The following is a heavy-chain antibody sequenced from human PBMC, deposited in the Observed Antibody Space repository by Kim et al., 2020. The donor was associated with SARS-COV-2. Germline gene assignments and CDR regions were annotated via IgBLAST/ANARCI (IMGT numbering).Heavy chain of an antibody. CDR1: GGSFSGYY. Sequence: SETLSLTCAVYGGSFSGYYWSWIRQPPGKGLEWIGEINHSGSTNYNPSLKSRVTISVDTSKNQFSLKLSSVTAADTAVYYCARGLRGYSYGYYLGLHYWGQGTLVTVSS. J-gene: IGHJ4*02. V-gene: IGHV4-34*01. CDR3: ARGLRGYSYGYYLGLHY. D-gene: IGHD5-18*01. CDR2: INHSGST.